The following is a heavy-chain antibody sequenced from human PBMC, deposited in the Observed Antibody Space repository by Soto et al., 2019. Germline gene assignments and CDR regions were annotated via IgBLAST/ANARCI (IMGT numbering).Heavy chain of an antibody. J-gene: IGHJ6*03. CDR2: IYYSGST. CDR3: ARDSGDFWSGYIMDV. V-gene: IGHV4-30-4*01. D-gene: IGHD3-3*01. Sequence: PSETLSLTCTVSGGSISSGDYYWSWIRQPPGKGLEWIGYIYYSGSTYYNPSLKSRVTISVDTSKNQFSLKLSSVTAADTAVYYCARDSGDFWSGYIMDVWGKGTTVTVSS. CDR1: GGSISSGDYY.